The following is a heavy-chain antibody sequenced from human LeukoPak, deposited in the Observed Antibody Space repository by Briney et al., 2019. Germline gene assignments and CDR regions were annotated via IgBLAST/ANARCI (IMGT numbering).Heavy chain of an antibody. CDR2: VFYNVST. CDR1: GGSISSYY. J-gene: IGHJ3*02. V-gene: IGHV4-59*08. Sequence: SETLSLACTVSGGSISSYYWNWIRQSPGKGVEWIAYVFYNVSTNYSPSLKSRVTISVDTSKNQFSLKLISVTAADTAVYFCARQGSGRAFDIWGQGTMVTVSS. CDR3: ARQGSGRAFDI.